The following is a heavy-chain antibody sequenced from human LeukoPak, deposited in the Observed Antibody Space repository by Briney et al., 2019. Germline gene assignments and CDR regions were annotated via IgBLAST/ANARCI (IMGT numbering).Heavy chain of an antibody. CDR1: GYTFTGYY. V-gene: IGHV1-2*02. Sequence: ASVKVSWKASGYTFTGYYMHWVRQAAGQGLEWMGWINPNSGGTNYAQKFQGRVTMTRDTSISTAYMELSRLRSDDTAVYYCARGLYLLSGYMDVWGKGTTVTVSS. J-gene: IGHJ6*03. CDR2: INPNSGGT. CDR3: ARGLYLLSGYMDV. D-gene: IGHD3-10*01.